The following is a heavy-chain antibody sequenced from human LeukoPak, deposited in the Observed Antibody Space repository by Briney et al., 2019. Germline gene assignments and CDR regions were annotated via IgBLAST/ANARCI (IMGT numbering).Heavy chain of an antibody. D-gene: IGHD6-13*01. Sequence: SETLSLTCTVSGGSISSSSYYWGWIRQPPGKGLEWIGSIYYSGSTYYNPSLKSRVTISVDTSKNQFSLKLSSVTAADTAVYYCAREVSSTWFEWFDPWGQGTLVTVSS. J-gene: IGHJ5*02. CDR2: IYYSGST. CDR3: AREVSSTWFEWFDP. V-gene: IGHV4-39*02. CDR1: GGSISSSSYY.